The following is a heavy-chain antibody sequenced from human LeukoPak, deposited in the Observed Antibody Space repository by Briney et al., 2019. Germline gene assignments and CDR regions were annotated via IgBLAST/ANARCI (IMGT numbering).Heavy chain of an antibody. CDR3: TRGQKDFDC. V-gene: IGHV3-49*04. CDR1: GFSFRDHA. J-gene: IGHJ4*02. CDR2: IRSKADSGTT. Sequence: GGSLRLSCTGSGFSFRDHAMTWVRQAPGKGLEWVGFIRSKADSGTTEYDASVKGRFTISRDDSKTVAYLQMNSLKTDDTAIYYCTRGQKDFDCWGQGTLVTVSS.